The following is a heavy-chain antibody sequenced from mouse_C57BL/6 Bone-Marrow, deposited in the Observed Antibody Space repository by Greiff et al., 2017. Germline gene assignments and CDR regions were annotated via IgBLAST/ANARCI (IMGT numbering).Heavy chain of an antibody. CDR1: GYAFSSYW. CDR3: ARRQLRLPWFAY. CDR2: IYPGDGYT. V-gene: IGHV1-80*01. D-gene: IGHD3-2*02. J-gene: IGHJ3*01. Sequence: QLQQSGAELVKPGASVKISCKASGYAFSSYWMNWVKQRPGKGLEWIGQIYPGDGYTNYNGKFKGTATLTADKSSSTADLQRSSLTAEDSAVYFGARRQLRLPWFAYWGQGTLVTGSA.